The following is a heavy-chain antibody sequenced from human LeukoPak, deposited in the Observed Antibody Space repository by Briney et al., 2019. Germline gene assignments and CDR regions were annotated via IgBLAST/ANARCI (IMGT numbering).Heavy chain of an antibody. D-gene: IGHD6-13*01. V-gene: IGHV3-23*01. CDR2: ISGSGGST. J-gene: IGHJ6*04. CDR3: AKYPAAGTLPV. CDR1: GFTFSNYA. Sequence: GGSLRLSCAASGFTFSNYAMSWVRQAPGKGLEWVSGISGSGGSTYYADSVKGRFTISRDNSKNTLFLQMNSLRAEDTAVYYCAKYPAAGTLPVWGKGTTVTVSS.